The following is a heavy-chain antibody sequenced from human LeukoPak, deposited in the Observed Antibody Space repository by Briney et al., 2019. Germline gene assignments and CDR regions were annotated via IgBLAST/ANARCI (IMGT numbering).Heavy chain of an antibody. V-gene: IGHV3-11*06. D-gene: IGHD6-19*01. J-gene: IGHJ4*02. Sequence: GGSLRLSCAASGFIFSDFYMSWVRQAAGKGLECIAYISPSSHDIIYADSVKGRFTISRDNAKNSLYLQMNSLRAEDTAVYYCAKDQKDSSGWLDYWGQGTLVTVSS. CDR2: ISPSSHDI. CDR3: AKDQKDSSGWLDY. CDR1: GFIFSDFY.